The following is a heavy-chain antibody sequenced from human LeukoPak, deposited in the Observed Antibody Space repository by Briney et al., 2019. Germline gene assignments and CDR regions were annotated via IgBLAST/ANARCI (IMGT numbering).Heavy chain of an antibody. CDR2: ISSSGSTI. Sequence: GGSLRLSCAASGFTFSTYEMNWVRQAPGKGLEWVSYISSSGSTIYYADSVKGRFTISRDNNKNSLYLQMNSLRPEDTALYYCAKPRNDDEKALDIWGQGTMVSVSS. CDR3: AKPRNDDEKALDI. V-gene: IGHV3-48*03. D-gene: IGHD1-14*01. J-gene: IGHJ3*02. CDR1: GFTFSTYE.